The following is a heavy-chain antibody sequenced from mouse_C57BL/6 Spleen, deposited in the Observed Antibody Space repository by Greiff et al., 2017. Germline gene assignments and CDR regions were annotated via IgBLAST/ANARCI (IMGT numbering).Heavy chain of an antibody. Sequence: EVQLQQSGPELVKPGASVKISCKASGYSFTGYYMNWVKQSPEKSLEWIGEINPSTGGTTYNQKFKAKATLTLDKSSSTAYMQLKSLTSEDSAVYYCARMSNYGFAYWGQGTLVTVSA. CDR1: GYSFTGYY. D-gene: IGHD2-5*01. CDR2: INPSTGGT. V-gene: IGHV1-42*01. CDR3: ARMSNYGFAY. J-gene: IGHJ3*01.